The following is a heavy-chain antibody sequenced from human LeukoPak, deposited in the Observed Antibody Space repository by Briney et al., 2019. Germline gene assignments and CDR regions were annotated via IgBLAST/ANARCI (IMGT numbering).Heavy chain of an antibody. CDR1: GFTFSSYS. Sequence: GGSLRLSCAASGFTFSSYSMNWVRQAPGKGLEWVSYISSSSSTIYYADSVKGRFTISRDNAKNSLYLQTNSLRDEDTAVYYCARDHFVGGHDYWGQGTLVTVSS. CDR2: ISSSSSTI. CDR3: ARDHFVGGHDY. V-gene: IGHV3-48*02. D-gene: IGHD4-23*01. J-gene: IGHJ4*02.